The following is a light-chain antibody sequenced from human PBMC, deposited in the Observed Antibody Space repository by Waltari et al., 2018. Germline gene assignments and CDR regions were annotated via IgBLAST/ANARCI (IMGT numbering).Light chain of an antibody. V-gene: IGLV2-14*03. Sequence: QSALTQPASVSGSPGQSITISCTGASRVLAFYNYICWYQHHPCKAPKLIIYDATNRPSGVSTRFAGSKSGTTASLTISGLRAEDEAEYYCSVKRGSNTVVFGGGTKLTVL. CDR3: SVKRGSNTVV. J-gene: IGLJ2*01. CDR2: DAT. CDR1: SRVLAFYNY.